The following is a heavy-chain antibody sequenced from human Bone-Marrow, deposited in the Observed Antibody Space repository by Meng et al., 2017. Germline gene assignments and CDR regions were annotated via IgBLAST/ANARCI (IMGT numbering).Heavy chain of an antibody. J-gene: IGHJ4*02. Sequence: GGSLRLSCAASGFTFSSYGMHWVRQAPGKGLEWVAFIRYDGSNKYYADSVKGRFTISRDNSKNTLYLQMYSLRAEDTAVYYCAKDRVEYYYGSGSYYPLNWGQGTLVTVSS. CDR3: AKDRVEYYYGSGSYYPLN. CDR2: IRYDGSNK. V-gene: IGHV3-30*02. CDR1: GFTFSSYG. D-gene: IGHD3-10*01.